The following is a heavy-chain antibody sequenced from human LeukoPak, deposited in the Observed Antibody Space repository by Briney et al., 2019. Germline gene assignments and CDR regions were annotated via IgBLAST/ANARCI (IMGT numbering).Heavy chain of an antibody. CDR1: GASVSSSNYY. Sequence: PSETLSLTCAVSGASVSSSNYYWGWVRQSPGKGLEWIGEIYHSGSTNYNPSLKSRVTISVDKSKNQFSLKLSSVTAADTAVYYCARGEFDGGVYFDYWGQGTLVTVSS. CDR3: ARGEFDGGVYFDY. J-gene: IGHJ4*02. V-gene: IGHV4-39*07. CDR2: IYHSGST. D-gene: IGHD3-16*01.